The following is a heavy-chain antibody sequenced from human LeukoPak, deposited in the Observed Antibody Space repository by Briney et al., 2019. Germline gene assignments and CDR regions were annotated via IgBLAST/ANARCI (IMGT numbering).Heavy chain of an antibody. Sequence: SGTLSLTCTVSGYSISSGYYWGWIRQPPGKGLEWIGNIYPTGSTYYNPSLKSRVTISVDTSKNQFSLKVSSVNAADTAVYYCARAYSSSWYWNWFDPWGQGTLVTVSS. D-gene: IGHD6-13*01. CDR1: GYSISSGYY. CDR3: ARAYSSSWYWNWFDP. V-gene: IGHV4-38-2*02. J-gene: IGHJ5*02. CDR2: IYPTGST.